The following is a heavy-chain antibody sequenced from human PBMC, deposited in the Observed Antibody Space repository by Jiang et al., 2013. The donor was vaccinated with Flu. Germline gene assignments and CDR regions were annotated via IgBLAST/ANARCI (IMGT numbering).Heavy chain of an antibody. J-gene: IGHJ3*02. CDR3: ARPGSIYYDSSGYDAFDI. V-gene: IGHV5-10-1*01. CDR1: GYSFTSYW. CDR2: IDPSDSYT. Sequence: GYSFTSYWISWVRRCRERPGVDGRIDPSDSYTNYSPSFQGHVTISADKSISTAYLQWSSLKASDTAMYYCARPGSIYYDSSGYDAFDIWGQGTMVTVSS. D-gene: IGHD3-22*01.